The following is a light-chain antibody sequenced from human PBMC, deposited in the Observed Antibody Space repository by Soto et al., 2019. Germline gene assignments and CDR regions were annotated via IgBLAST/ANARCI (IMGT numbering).Light chain of an antibody. CDR2: GAS. Sequence: EMVLTQSPGTLSLSTGEIATLSCRASQSVSSSYLAWYQQKPGQALRLLIYGASSRATGIPDEVSGSGSGRDITLTISRLEPEDFAVYSCQQYGSSPTTFGQGTRLEIK. J-gene: IGKJ5*01. CDR1: QSVSSSY. CDR3: QQYGSSPTT. V-gene: IGKV3-20*01.